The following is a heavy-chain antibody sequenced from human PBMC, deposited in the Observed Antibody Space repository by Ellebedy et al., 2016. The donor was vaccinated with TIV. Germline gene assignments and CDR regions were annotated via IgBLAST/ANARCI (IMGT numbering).Heavy chain of an antibody. V-gene: IGHV1-46*01. CDR3: AGGKTVATYLFDY. Sequence: FQGRVTMTRDTSTSTVYMELSSLRSEDTAVYYCAGGKTVATYLFDYWGQGTLVTVSS. D-gene: IGHD5-12*01. J-gene: IGHJ4*02.